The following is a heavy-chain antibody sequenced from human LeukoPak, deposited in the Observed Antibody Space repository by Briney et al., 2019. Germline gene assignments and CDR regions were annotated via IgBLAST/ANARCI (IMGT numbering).Heavy chain of an antibody. D-gene: IGHD2-21*01. CDR3: ARTAIAVVIGAFDI. V-gene: IGHV4-61*02. J-gene: IGHJ3*02. CDR1: GGSISSGSYY. Sequence: PSETLSLTCTVSGGSISSGSYYWSWIRQPAGKGLEWIGRIYTSGSTNYNPSLKSRVTISVDTSKNQFSLKLSSVTAADTAVYYCARTAIAVVIGAFDIWGQGTMVTVSS. CDR2: IYTSGST.